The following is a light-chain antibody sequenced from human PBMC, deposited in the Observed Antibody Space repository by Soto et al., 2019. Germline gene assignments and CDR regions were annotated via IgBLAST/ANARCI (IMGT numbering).Light chain of an antibody. CDR2: GAS. CDR1: QGISNY. J-gene: IGKJ1*01. Sequence: DIQMTQSPSSLSASVGDRVTITCRASQGISNYLAGYQQKPGKVPRLLIYGASTLQSVVPSRFSGSGSGTDFTLTISSLQPEDVATYYCQKYNSVPQTFGQGTKVDIK. V-gene: IGKV1-27*01. CDR3: QKYNSVPQT.